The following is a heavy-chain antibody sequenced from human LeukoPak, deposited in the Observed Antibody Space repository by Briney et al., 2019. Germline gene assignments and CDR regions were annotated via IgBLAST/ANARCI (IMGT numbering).Heavy chain of an antibody. V-gene: IGHV5-51*01. CDR1: GYSFTSYW. CDR3: ARGLDVVVPAAMDFDY. J-gene: IGHJ4*02. D-gene: IGHD2-2*01. Sequence: GESLKISCKGSGYSFTSYWIGWVRQMSGKGLEWMGIIYPGDSDTRYSPSFQGQVTISADKSISTAYLQWSSLKASDTAMYYCARGLDVVVPAAMDFDYWGQGTLVTVSS. CDR2: IYPGDSDT.